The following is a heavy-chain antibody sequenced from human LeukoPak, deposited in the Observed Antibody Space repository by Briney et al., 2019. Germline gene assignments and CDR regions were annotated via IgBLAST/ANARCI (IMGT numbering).Heavy chain of an antibody. Sequence: PSETLSLTCTVSGGSISSSSYYWGWIRQPPGKGLEWIGSIYYSGSTYYNPSLKSRVTISVDTSKNQFSLKLSSVTAADTAVYYCARQNAGYSSGWYAERDYWGQGTLVTVSS. CDR1: GGSISSSSYY. CDR3: ARQNAGYSSGWYAERDY. J-gene: IGHJ4*02. V-gene: IGHV4-39*01. CDR2: IYYSGST. D-gene: IGHD6-19*01.